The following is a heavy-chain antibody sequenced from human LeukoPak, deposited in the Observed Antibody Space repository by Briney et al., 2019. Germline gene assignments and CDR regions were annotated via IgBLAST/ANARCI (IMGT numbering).Heavy chain of an antibody. CDR1: GGTISSYY. J-gene: IGHJ4*02. V-gene: IGHV4-59*01. CDR2: IYYTGST. CDR3: ARAFSSGWYPYSIGGLWFDY. D-gene: IGHD6-19*01. Sequence: SGTLSLTCTVSGGTISSYYWNWIRQPPGKGLEWVGYIYYTGSTNYNPSLKSRVTISVDTSKNQFSQKLSSVTAADTAVYYCARAFSSGWYPYSIGGLWFDYWGQGTLVTVSS.